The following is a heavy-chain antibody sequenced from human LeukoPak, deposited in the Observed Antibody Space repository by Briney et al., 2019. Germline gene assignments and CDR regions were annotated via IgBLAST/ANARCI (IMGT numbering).Heavy chain of an antibody. CDR3: ARVDTSHLRYFDS. CDR1: GFTFSSYT. V-gene: IGHV3-23*01. Sequence: GGSLRLSCATSGFTFSSYTMNWVRQAPGKGLEWVSTITGSDGGTFYADSVKGRFIISRDNSKNTLYLQLNSLRAEDTAVYYCARVDTSHLRYFDSWGQGTLVTVSS. J-gene: IGHJ4*02. CDR2: ITGSDGGT. D-gene: IGHD3-16*01.